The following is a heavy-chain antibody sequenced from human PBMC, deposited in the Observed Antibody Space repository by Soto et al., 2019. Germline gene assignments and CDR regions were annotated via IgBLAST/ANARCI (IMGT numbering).Heavy chain of an antibody. V-gene: IGHV4-59*01. CDR2: IYYSGST. D-gene: IGHD3-22*01. Sequence: QVQLQESGPGLVKPSETLSLTCTVSGGSISSYYWSWIRQPPGKGLEWIGYIYYSGSTNYNPSLKSRVTISVDTSKNQFSLKLSSVTAADTAVYYCARSSGLISFDIWGQGTMVTVSS. J-gene: IGHJ3*02. CDR3: ARSSGLISFDI. CDR1: GGSISSYY.